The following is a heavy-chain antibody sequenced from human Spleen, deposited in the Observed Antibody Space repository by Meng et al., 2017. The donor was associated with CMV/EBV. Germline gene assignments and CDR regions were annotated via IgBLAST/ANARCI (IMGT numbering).Heavy chain of an antibody. CDR1: GFTFTSYW. CDR2: IKNDGSEK. Sequence: LRLSCATSGFTFTSYWMTWVRQAPGKGLEWVANIKNDGSEKYYVDSVEGRFTISRDNAKNSLYLQMNSLRVEDTAIYYCARWKGPRNWGQGTLVTVSS. V-gene: IGHV3-7*01. J-gene: IGHJ4*02. CDR3: ARWKGPRN. D-gene: IGHD1-1*01.